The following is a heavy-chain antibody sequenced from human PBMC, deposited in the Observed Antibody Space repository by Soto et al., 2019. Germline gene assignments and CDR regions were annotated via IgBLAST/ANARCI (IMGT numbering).Heavy chain of an antibody. V-gene: IGHV3-23*01. D-gene: IGHD4-17*01. Sequence: EVRLLESGGGLVQPGGSLRLSCAASGFTFSSYAMSWVRQAPGKGLEWVSGIWGSGDTIHYADSVKGRFTISRDNSKNTLYLQMNSLRAEDTAIYYCAKPGPHPAVTNYFDYWGQGTLVTVSS. CDR3: AKPGPHPAVTNYFDY. CDR2: IWGSGDTI. CDR1: GFTFSSYA. J-gene: IGHJ4*02.